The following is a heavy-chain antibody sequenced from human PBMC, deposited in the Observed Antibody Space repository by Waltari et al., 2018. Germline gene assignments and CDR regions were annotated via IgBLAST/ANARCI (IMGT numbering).Heavy chain of an antibody. CDR2: IYAVNDK. D-gene: IGHD3-22*01. V-gene: IGHV2-5*02. CDR3: AHFKDYYQVCDY. J-gene: IGHJ4*02. Sequence: RHPPGEPLEWLSLIYAVNDKRDTPCVNSRPTITKNTSKTQVVLTMTNMDPMDTATYYCAHFKDYYQVCDYWGQGTLVTVSS.